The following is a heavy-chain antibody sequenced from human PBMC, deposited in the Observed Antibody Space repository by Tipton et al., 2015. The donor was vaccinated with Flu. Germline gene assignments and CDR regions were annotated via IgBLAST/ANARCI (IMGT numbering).Heavy chain of an antibody. CDR2: IYYSGST. Sequence: TLSLTCTVSGGSISSSAYYWGWIRQTPGKGLEWIGNIYYSGSTFYNPSLKSRVTISLDKSTNQFSLRLSSVTAADTAVYYCARGSGSGTDVTFYFWGQGTLVTVSS. D-gene: IGHD3-10*01. V-gene: IGHV4-39*07. J-gene: IGHJ4*02. CDR3: ARGSGSGTDVTFYF. CDR1: GGSISSSAYY.